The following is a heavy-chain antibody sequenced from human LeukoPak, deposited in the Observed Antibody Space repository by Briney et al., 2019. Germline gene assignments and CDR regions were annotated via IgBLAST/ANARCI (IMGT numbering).Heavy chain of an antibody. CDR1: GFTFSAYS. D-gene: IGHD1/OR15-1a*01. V-gene: IGHV3-21*01. CDR3: ARGRTNGFDI. CDR2: IMSGSAYT. J-gene: IGHJ5*02. Sequence: GGSLRLSCAASGFTFSAYSMNWVRQAPGRGLEWVSSIMSGSAYTQYADSVKGRFTISRDNANNSLFLQMNSLRADDTALYYCARGRTNGFDIWGQGTLVTVSS.